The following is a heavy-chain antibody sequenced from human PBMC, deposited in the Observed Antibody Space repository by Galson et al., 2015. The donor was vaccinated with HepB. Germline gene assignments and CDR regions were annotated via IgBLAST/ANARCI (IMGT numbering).Heavy chain of an antibody. D-gene: IGHD3-10*01. V-gene: IGHV3-23*01. Sequence: SLRLSCAASGFTLSGHAMAWVRHAPGKGLEWVSSVTIGGYIYYADSVKGRFTISRDISKNTMYLQMNSLRAEDTAVYYCTTGALLRGYHYMDGWGKGTTVTVSS. J-gene: IGHJ6*03. CDR2: VTIGGYI. CDR1: GFTLSGHA. CDR3: TTGALLRGYHYMDG.